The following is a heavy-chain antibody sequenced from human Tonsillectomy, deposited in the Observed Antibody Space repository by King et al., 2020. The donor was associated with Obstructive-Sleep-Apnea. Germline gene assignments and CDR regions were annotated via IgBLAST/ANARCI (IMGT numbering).Heavy chain of an antibody. Sequence: VQLVESGGGLVKPGGSLRLSCAASGFTFSSYSMNWVRQAPGKGLEWVSSISSSSSYIYYADSVKGRFTISRDNAKNSLYLQMNSLRAEDTAVYYCARERSQHYYDSSGYYLRRCFDYWGQGTLVTVSS. V-gene: IGHV3-21*01. J-gene: IGHJ4*02. CDR2: ISSSSSYI. D-gene: IGHD3-22*01. CDR1: GFTFSSYS. CDR3: ARERSQHYYDSSGYYLRRCFDY.